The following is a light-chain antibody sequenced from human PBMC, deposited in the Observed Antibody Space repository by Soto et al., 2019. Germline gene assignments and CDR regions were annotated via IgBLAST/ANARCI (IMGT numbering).Light chain of an antibody. CDR2: GAS. CDR3: QQYADSSPT. V-gene: IGKV3-20*01. Sequence: IVLTQSPGTLSLSPGESATLSCRASHNVTGRSLAWYHHKPGQSPRLLLYGASSRATGIPERFSGDGSGTDFTLTISRLEPDDFAIYFFQQYADSSPTFGGGTKVEIK. J-gene: IGKJ4*01. CDR1: HNVTGRS.